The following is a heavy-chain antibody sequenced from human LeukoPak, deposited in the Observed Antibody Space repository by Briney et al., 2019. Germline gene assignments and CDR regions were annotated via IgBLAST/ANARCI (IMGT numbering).Heavy chain of an antibody. CDR3: ARYDDILTEHPNDY. CDR1: GYTFTSYG. Sequence: ASVKVSCKASGYTFTSYGISWVRQAPGQGLEWMGWISAYNGNANYAQKLQGRVTMTTDTSTSTAYMELRSLRSDDTAVYYCARYDDILTEHPNDYWGQGTLVTVSS. CDR2: ISAYNGNA. D-gene: IGHD3-9*01. V-gene: IGHV1-18*01. J-gene: IGHJ4*02.